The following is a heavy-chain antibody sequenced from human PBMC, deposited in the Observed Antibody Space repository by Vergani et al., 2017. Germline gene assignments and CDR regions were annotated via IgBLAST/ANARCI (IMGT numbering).Heavy chain of an antibody. V-gene: IGHV4-30-4*08. J-gene: IGHJ5*02. CDR2: IYYSGCT. Sequence: QVQLQESGPGLVKPSQTLSLTCTVSGGPISSGDYYWSWIRQPPGKGLEWIGYIYYSGCTYYNPSLKSRVTISVDTSKNQFSLKLSSVTAADTAVYYCARERGYDSSGLYNWFDPWSQGTLVTVSS. CDR1: GGPISSGDYY. CDR3: ARERGYDSSGLYNWFDP. D-gene: IGHD6-19*01.